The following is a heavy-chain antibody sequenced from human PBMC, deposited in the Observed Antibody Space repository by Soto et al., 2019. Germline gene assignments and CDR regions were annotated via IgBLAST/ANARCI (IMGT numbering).Heavy chain of an antibody. Sequence: SVTLSLTCTVSGASISSSSYYWGWIRQPPGKGLEWSGSIYYSGSTYYNPSLKSRVTISVDTSKNQFSLKLSSVTAADTAVYYCAIRESWRYDILTGYYNWFDPWAQGTLLTVSS. J-gene: IGHJ5*02. CDR2: IYYSGST. CDR3: AIRESWRYDILTGYYNWFDP. CDR1: GASISSSSYY. V-gene: IGHV4-39*01. D-gene: IGHD3-9*01.